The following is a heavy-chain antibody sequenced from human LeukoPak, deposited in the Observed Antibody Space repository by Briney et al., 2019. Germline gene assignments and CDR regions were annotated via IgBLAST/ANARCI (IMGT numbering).Heavy chain of an antibody. Sequence: SQTLFLTCAVSGGSISSGGYSWSWIRQPPGQGLEWIVYIYHSGSTYYNPSLKSRVTISVDRSKNQFSLKLSSVTAADTAVYYCARSRIAADYYYYGMDVWGQGTTVTVSS. CDR2: IYHSGST. J-gene: IGHJ6*02. CDR1: GGSISSGGYS. V-gene: IGHV4-30-2*01. CDR3: ARSRIAADYYYYGMDV. D-gene: IGHD6-13*01.